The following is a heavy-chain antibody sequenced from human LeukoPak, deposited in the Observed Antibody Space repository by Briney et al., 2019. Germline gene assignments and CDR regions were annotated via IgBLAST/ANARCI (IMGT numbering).Heavy chain of an antibody. Sequence: GGSLRLSCAASGFMFSSYWMHWVRLGPGKGLVWVSCIDPDGTETTYADSVKGRLTISRDNSKNTLYLQMNSLRTDDTAVYYCAKDGLRPQKYYFENWGQGTLVTVSS. V-gene: IGHV3-74*01. J-gene: IGHJ4*02. CDR2: IDPDGTET. CDR1: GFMFSSYW. CDR3: AKDGLRPQKYYFEN.